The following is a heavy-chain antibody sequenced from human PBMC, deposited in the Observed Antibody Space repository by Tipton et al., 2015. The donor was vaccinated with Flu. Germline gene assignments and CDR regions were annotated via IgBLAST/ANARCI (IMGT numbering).Heavy chain of an antibody. J-gene: IGHJ4*02. CDR2: IYYTGSA. CDR1: GVSISTTTYY. D-gene: IGHD3-9*01. V-gene: IGHV4-39*07. Sequence: LRLSCSVTGVSISTTTYYWAWIRQPPGKGLEYMGLIYYTGSAFYSPSLKSRATISIDTSKNQFSLKLSSVTAADTAVYYCARDVSGGILTGYRYFDYWGQGTLVTVSS. CDR3: ARDVSGGILTGYRYFDY.